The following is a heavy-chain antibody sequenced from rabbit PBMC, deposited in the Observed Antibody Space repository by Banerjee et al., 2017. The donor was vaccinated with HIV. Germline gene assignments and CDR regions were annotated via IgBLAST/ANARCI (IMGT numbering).Heavy chain of an antibody. D-gene: IGHD7-1*01. CDR1: GFSFSNNYY. J-gene: IGHJ4*01. CDR2: IYTSNGNT. V-gene: IGHV1S45*01. Sequence: QEQLEESGGDLVKPEGSLTLTCTASGFSFSNNYYMHWVRQAPGKGLEWIACIYTSNGNTWYATWAKGRFTISKTSSTTVTLQMTSLTAADTATYFCARDLNSAGFDLWGQGTLVTVS. CDR3: ARDLNSAGFDL.